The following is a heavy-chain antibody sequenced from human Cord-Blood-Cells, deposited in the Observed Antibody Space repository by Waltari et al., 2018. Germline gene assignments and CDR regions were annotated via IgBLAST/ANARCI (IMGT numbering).Heavy chain of an antibody. Sequence: QVQLQQWGAGLLKPSETLSLTCAVYGGSSSGYSWSWIRQPPGKGLEWIGEINHSGSTNYNPSLKSRVTISVDTSKNQFSLKLSSVTAADTAVYYCARRPYYYDSSGYLLVDYWGQGTLVTVSS. J-gene: IGHJ4*02. CDR1: GGSSSGYS. CDR3: ARRPYYYDSSGYLLVDY. CDR2: INHSGST. D-gene: IGHD3-22*01. V-gene: IGHV4-34*01.